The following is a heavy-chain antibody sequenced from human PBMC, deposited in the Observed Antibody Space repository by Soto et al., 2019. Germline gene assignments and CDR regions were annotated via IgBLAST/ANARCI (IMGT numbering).Heavy chain of an antibody. CDR2: IYYSGST. V-gene: IGHV4-59*01. Sequence: SETLSLTCTVSGGSISSYYWSWIRQPPGKGLEWIGYIYYSGSTNYNPSLKSRVTISVDTSKNQFSLKLSSATAADTAVYYCTRVWGHCSGGSCYVNAFDIWGQGTMVTVSS. CDR3: TRVWGHCSGGSCYVNAFDI. CDR1: GGSISSYY. J-gene: IGHJ3*02. D-gene: IGHD2-15*01.